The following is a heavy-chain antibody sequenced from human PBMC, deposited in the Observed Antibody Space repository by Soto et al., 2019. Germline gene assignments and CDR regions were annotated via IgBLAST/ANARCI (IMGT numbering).Heavy chain of an antibody. J-gene: IGHJ4*02. CDR1: GFTFSNYA. CDR2: ISGSGGST. V-gene: IGHV3-23*01. CDR3: AKDQGSSWYEIDS. Sequence: EVQLLESGGGLVQPGGSLRLSCAASGFTFSNYAVTWVRQAPGKGLEWVSTISGSGGSTYYADSVKGRFTISRDHSKNTLYLQMNSLRAEDTAVYYCAKDQGSSWYEIDSWGQGTLVTVSS. D-gene: IGHD6-13*01.